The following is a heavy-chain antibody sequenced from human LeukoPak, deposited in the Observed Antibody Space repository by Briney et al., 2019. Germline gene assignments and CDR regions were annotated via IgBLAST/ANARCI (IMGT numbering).Heavy chain of an antibody. CDR1: GYSFTSYW. CDR2: IYPGDSDT. CDR3: ARSSGPFDY. Sequence: GESLKISCKGSGYSFTSYWIGGVGQMPGKGLEWMGIIYPGDSDTRYSPSIQGQVTISADRSISTAYLQWSSLKASDTAIYYCARSSGPFDYWGQGTLVTVSS. D-gene: IGHD6-6*01. V-gene: IGHV5-51*01. J-gene: IGHJ4*02.